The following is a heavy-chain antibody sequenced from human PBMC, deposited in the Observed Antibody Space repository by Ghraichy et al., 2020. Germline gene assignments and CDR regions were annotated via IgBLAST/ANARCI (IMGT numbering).Heavy chain of an antibody. CDR2: ISGSGGST. Sequence: GGSLRLSCAASGFTFSSYAMSWVRQAPGKGLEWVSAISGSGGSTYYADSVKGRFTISRDNSKNTLYLQMNSLRAEDTAVYYCAKASGITMIEPIDYWGQGTLVTVSS. J-gene: IGHJ4*02. V-gene: IGHV3-23*01. CDR3: AKASGITMIEPIDY. D-gene: IGHD3-22*01. CDR1: GFTFSSYA.